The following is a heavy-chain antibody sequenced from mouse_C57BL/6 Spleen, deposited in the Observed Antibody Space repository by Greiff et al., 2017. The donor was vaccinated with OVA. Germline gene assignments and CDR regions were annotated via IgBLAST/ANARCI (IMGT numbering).Heavy chain of an antibody. J-gene: IGHJ4*01. Sequence: LMESGAELVRPGSSVKLSCKDSYFAFMASAMHWVKQRPGHGLEWIGSFTMYSDATEYSENFKGKATLTANTSSSTAYMELSSLTSEDSAVYYCASNYEGGYYAMDYWGQGTSVTVSS. CDR1: YFAFMASA. D-gene: IGHD2-1*01. CDR2: FTMYSDAT. CDR3: ASNYEGGYYAMDY. V-gene: IGHV1-49*01.